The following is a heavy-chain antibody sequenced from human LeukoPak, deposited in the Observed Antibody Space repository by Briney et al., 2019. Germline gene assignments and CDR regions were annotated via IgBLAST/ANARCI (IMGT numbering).Heavy chain of an antibody. CDR2: IYTGDNT. V-gene: IGHV3-66*01. CDR3: ATEGGTTFSNYFDY. Sequence: GGSLRLSCAASGFTVSSKYMSWVRQAPGKGLEWVSLIYTGDNTYYADSVKGRFTISRDRSKNTLYLQMNSLTAEDTAVHFCATEGGTTFSNYFDYWGQGTLVTVSS. J-gene: IGHJ4*02. D-gene: IGHD2/OR15-2a*01. CDR1: GFTVSSKY.